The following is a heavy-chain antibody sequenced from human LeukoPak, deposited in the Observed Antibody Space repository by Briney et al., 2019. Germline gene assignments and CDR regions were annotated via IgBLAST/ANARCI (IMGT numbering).Heavy chain of an antibody. CDR3: ARVEPAGRDAFDI. D-gene: IGHD2-2*01. V-gene: IGHV3-48*03. CDR1: GFTFSSYE. CDR2: INSGGSPI. Sequence: PGGSLRLSCAASGFTFSSYEMHWVRQAPGKGLEWVSYINSGGSPIYYADSVKGRFTISRDNAKNSLYLQMNSLRAEDTAVYYCARVEPAGRDAFDIWGQGTMVTVSS. J-gene: IGHJ3*02.